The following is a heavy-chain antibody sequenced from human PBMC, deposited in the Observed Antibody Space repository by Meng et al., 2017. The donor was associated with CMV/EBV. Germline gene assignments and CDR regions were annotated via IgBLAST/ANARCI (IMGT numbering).Heavy chain of an antibody. CDR1: GFTFSSYW. CDR2: INSDGSST. J-gene: IGHJ4*02. D-gene: IGHD1-26*01. V-gene: IGHV3-74*01. Sequence: GESLKISCAASGFTFSSYWMHWVRQAPGKGLVWVSRINSDGSSTSYADSVKGRFTISRDNAKNTLYLQMNSLRAEDTAVYYCARGGWGAGSDYWDQGTLVTVSS. CDR3: ARGGWGAGSDY.